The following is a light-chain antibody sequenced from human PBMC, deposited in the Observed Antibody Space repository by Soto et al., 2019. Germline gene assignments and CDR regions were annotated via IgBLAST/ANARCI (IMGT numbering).Light chain of an antibody. V-gene: IGKV3-20*01. Sequence: IVLTQSPGTLSLSPGERATLSCRASQSVSSSYLAWYQQKPGQAPRLLIYGASSRATGNPDRFSGSGSGTDFTLTISRLEPEDFAVYYCQQYGSSLSVTFGQGTKLEIK. CDR1: QSVSSSY. CDR2: GAS. J-gene: IGKJ2*01. CDR3: QQYGSSLSVT.